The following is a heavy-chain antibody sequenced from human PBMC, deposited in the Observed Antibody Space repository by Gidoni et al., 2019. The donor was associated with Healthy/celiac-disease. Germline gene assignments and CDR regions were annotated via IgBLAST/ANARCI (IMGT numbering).Heavy chain of an antibody. CDR1: AFTFSSYS. J-gene: IGHJ4*02. D-gene: IGHD6-19*01. V-gene: IGHV3-21*01. CDR3: ARDRGSSGFWVYFDY. Sequence: EVQLVESGGGLVKPGGSLRLSCAASAFTFSSYSMNWVRQAPGKGLEWVSSISSSSSYIYYADSVKGRFTISRDNAKNSLYLQMNSLRAEDTAVYYCARDRGSSGFWVYFDYWGQGTLVTVSS. CDR2: ISSSSSYI.